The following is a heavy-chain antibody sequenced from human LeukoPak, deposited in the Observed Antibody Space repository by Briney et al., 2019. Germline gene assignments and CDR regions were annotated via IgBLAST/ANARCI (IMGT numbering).Heavy chain of an antibody. J-gene: IGHJ4*02. CDR2: TRNKANSYTT. D-gene: IGHD3-9*01. Sequence: PGGSLRLSCAASGLTLSDHYMDWVRQAPGKGLEWVGRTRNKANSYTTEYAASVKGRFTISRDDSKNSLYLQMNSLRAEDTGVYYCARDTLNGPFVISLDYWGQGALVTVSS. V-gene: IGHV3-72*01. CDR1: GLTLSDHY. CDR3: ARDTLNGPFVISLDY.